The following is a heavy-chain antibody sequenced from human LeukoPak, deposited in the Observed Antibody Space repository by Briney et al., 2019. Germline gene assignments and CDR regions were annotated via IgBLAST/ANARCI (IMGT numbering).Heavy chain of an antibody. V-gene: IGHV4-38-2*02. J-gene: IGHJ4*02. CDR3: ARGGSSWEEKSLFDY. CDR1: GYSISSGYY. CDR2: INHSGNT. D-gene: IGHD6-13*01. Sequence: ASETLSLTCTVSGYSISSGYYWGWIRQPPGKGLEWIGEINHSGNTNYNPSLKSRVTISVDTSKNQFSLKLSSVTAADTAVYYCARGGSSWEEKSLFDYWGQGTLVTVSS.